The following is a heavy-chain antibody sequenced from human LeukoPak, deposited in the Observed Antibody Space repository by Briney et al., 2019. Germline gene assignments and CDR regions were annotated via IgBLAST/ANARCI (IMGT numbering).Heavy chain of an antibody. CDR1: GFTFSTFA. D-gene: IGHD3-22*01. CDR3: AKHPYYDSSGFDY. J-gene: IGHJ4*02. V-gene: IGHV3-23*01. CDR2: ISGSGGST. Sequence: SGGSLRLSCVASGFTFSTFAMSWVRQAPGKGLEWVSAISGSGGSTYYADSVKGRFTISRDNSKNTLYLQMNSLRAEDTAVYYCAKHPYYDSSGFDYWGQGTLVTVSS.